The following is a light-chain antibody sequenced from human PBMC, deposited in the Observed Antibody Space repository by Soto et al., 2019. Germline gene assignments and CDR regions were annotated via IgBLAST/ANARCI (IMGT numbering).Light chain of an antibody. J-gene: IGKJ4*01. CDR3: QQRSDWPLT. Sequence: EILLTQSPATLSLSPGERATLSCRASQSVNSYLAWYQQKPGQAPRLLIYDVSNRATGVPARFSGSGSGTDFTLTISSLEPEDFAVYYCQQRSDWPLTFGGGTKVDIK. CDR2: DVS. CDR1: QSVNSY. V-gene: IGKV3-11*01.